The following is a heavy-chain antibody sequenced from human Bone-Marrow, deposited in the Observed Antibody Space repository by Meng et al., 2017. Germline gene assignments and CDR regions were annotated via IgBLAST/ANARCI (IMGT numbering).Heavy chain of an antibody. V-gene: IGHV4-59*01. CDR2: IHYTGSA. CDR1: GGSISAYY. D-gene: IGHD2-8*01. Sequence: GSLRLSCIVSGGSISAYYWIWIRQPPGKGLEYIGNIHYTGSANYNPSLEGRVTISLDTSKNQFSLKVNSVTAADTAVYYCARSHGVYWGRGTLVTVSS. J-gene: IGHJ4*02. CDR3: ARSHGVY.